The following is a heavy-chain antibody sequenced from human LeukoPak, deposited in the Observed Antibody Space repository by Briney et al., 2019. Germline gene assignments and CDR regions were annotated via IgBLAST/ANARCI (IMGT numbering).Heavy chain of an antibody. V-gene: IGHV3-7*01. CDR1: GFTFSSYW. CDR3: ARSSGRWLGKDRYFDY. CDR2: IRQDGSEK. D-gene: IGHD4-23*01. Sequence: GSLRLSCAASGFTFSSYWMSWVRQAPGKGLEWVANIRQDGSEKYYVDSVKGRFTISRDNAKNSLYLQMGSLRAEDMAVYYCARSSGRWLGKDRYFDYWGQGTLVTVSS. J-gene: IGHJ4*02.